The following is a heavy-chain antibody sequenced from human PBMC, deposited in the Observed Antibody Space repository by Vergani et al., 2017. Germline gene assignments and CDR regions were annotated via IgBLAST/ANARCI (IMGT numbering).Heavy chain of an antibody. J-gene: IGHJ4*02. CDR3: AKPPPFTAYDSSGYTIDY. Sequence: EVQLVESGGGLVKPGGSLRLSCAASGFTFSSYSMNWVRQAPGKGLEWVGRIKSKTDGGTTDYAAPVKGRFTISRDDSKNTLYLQMNSLRAEDTAVYYCAKPPPFTAYDSSGYTIDYWGQGTLVTVSS. CDR1: GFTFSSYS. CDR2: IKSKTDGGTT. V-gene: IGHV3-15*01. D-gene: IGHD3-22*01.